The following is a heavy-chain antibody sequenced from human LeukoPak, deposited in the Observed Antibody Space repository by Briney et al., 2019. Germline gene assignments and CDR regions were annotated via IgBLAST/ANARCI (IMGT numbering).Heavy chain of an antibody. J-gene: IGHJ4*02. CDR3: ARGDSNYPY. CDR1: GYTFTSYG. V-gene: IGHV1-18*01. CDR2: ISAYNGNT. D-gene: IGHD4-11*01. Sequence: GASVKVSCKASGYTFTSYGISWVRQAPGQGREWMVWISAYNGNTNYAHKLQDRVTITTDTSTSTAYMERRSLRSDDTAVYYCARGDSNYPYWGQGTLVTVSS.